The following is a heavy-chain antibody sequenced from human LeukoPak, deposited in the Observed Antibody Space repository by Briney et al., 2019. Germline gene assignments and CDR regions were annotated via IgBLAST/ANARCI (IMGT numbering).Heavy chain of an antibody. Sequence: GGSLRLSCVASGFTLSGLWMHWVRQAPGKGLEWVSRMNSGGSTTTYADSVKGRFTISRDNAKNTLFLQMNSLTVEDTAVYYCVRYLGVKAGGFWGQGTLVTVSS. CDR2: MNSGGSTT. V-gene: IGHV3-74*01. D-gene: IGHD3-10*01. CDR3: VRYLGVKAGGF. CDR1: GFTLSGLW. J-gene: IGHJ4*02.